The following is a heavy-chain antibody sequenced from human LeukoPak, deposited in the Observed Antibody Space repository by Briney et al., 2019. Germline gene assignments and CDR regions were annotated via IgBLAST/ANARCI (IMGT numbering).Heavy chain of an antibody. J-gene: IGHJ2*01. D-gene: IGHD6-13*01. CDR2: ISWNRGSI. CDR3: AKGGAAAYNYWYFDL. CDR1: GFTFDDYG. Sequence: GRSLRPSCAASGFTFDDYGMHWVRQAPGKGLEWVSGISWNRGSIGYADSVKGRFTISRDTAKNSLYLQMNSLRPEDTALYYCAKGGAAAYNYWYFDLWGRGTLVTVSS. V-gene: IGHV3-9*01.